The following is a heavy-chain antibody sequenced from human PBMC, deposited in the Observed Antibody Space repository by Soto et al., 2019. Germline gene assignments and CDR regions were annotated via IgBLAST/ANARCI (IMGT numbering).Heavy chain of an antibody. CDR1: GFTFSATT. Sequence: PGGSLRLSCAGYGFTFSATTLHRVRQAPGKGLEYVSAVSHDGVNTYYAKSVKGRFTISRDNSKNTMYLQMASLRAEDMGVYYCARDEYADYIFTYWGRGTLVTVSS. D-gene: IGHD4-17*01. J-gene: IGHJ4*01. CDR3: ARDEYADYIFTY. CDR2: VSHDGVNT. V-gene: IGHV3-64*01.